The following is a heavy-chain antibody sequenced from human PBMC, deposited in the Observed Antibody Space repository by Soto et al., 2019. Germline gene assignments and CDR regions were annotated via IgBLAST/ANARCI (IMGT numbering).Heavy chain of an antibody. D-gene: IGHD6-19*01. CDR2: IRSKAYGGTT. Sequence: LRLSCTASGFTFGDYAMSWFRQAPGKGLEWVGFIRSKAYGGTTEYAASVKGRFNISRDDSKSIAYLQMNSLKTEDTAVYYCTRDPSSGWYNWFDPWGQGTLVTVSS. J-gene: IGHJ5*02. V-gene: IGHV3-49*03. CDR1: GFTFGDYA. CDR3: TRDPSSGWYNWFDP.